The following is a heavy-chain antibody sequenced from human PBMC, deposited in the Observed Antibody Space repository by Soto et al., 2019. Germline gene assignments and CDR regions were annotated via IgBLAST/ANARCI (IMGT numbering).Heavy chain of an antibody. D-gene: IGHD2-15*01. V-gene: IGHV1-2*02. CDR3: ARVLSHCSGGSCYLPFDY. Sequence: QVQLVQPGAEVKKPGASVKVSCKASGYTFTGYYMHWVRQAPGQGLEWMGWINPNSGGTNYAQKFQGRVTMTRDTSISTAYMELSRLRSDDTAVYYCARVLSHCSGGSCYLPFDYWGQGTLVTVSS. J-gene: IGHJ4*02. CDR2: INPNSGGT. CDR1: GYTFTGYY.